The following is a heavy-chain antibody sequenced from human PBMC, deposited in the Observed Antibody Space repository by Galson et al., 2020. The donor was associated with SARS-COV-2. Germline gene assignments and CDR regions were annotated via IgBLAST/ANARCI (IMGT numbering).Heavy chain of an antibody. V-gene: IGHV3-23*01. CDR2: LNNRGDDT. CDR3: AKEGGTGWATDYFQH. D-gene: IGHD6-19*01. CDR1: GFTSSSYA. Sequence: GGSLRLSCAASGFTSSSYAMAWVRQAPGRGLEWVSLLNNRGDDTYYADSMKGRFTISRDNSKNTLYLQLNNVRSEDTAVYYCAKEGGTGWATDYFQHWGQGILVTVSS. J-gene: IGHJ1*01.